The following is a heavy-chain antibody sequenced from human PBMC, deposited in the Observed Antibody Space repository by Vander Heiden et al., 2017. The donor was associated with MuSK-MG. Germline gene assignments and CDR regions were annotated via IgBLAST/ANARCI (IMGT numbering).Heavy chain of an antibody. J-gene: IGHJ1*01. D-gene: IGHD3-22*01. V-gene: IGHV1-69*01. Sequence: QVQPVQSGAEVKKPGSPVKVSCKAPGGTFSSYAISWVRQAPGQGLEWMGGIIPIFGTANYAQKFQGRVTITADESTSTAYMELSSLRSEDTAVYYCARGYDSSGYPQYFQHWGQGTLVTVSS. CDR3: ARGYDSSGYPQYFQH. CDR1: GGTFSSYA. CDR2: IIPIFGTA.